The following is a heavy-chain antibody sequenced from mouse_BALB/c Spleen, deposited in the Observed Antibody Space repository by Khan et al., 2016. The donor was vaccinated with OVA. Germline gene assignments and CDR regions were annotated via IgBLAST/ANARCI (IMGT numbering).Heavy chain of an antibody. CDR3: ARPPITTVVATSYWFFDV. Sequence: QLVQSGGGLVKPGGSLKLSCAASGFTFSSYAMSWVRQTPEKRLEWVATISSGDTYTYYPDSVKGRFTISRDNAKNTLYLQMSSLRFEDTAMYYCARPPITTVVATSYWFFDVWGAGTTVTVST. J-gene: IGHJ1*01. V-gene: IGHV5-9-3*01. CDR1: GFTFSSYA. D-gene: IGHD1-1*01. CDR2: ISSGDTYT.